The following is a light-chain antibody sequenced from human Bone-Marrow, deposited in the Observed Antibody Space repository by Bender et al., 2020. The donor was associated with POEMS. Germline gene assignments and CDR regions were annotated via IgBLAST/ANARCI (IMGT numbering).Light chain of an antibody. CDR3: YSYAGSSTFYV. Sequence: QSALTQPASVSESPGQSITISCTGTSSDIGSYNLVSWYQQHPGEAPKLMIYEDNKRPSGVSSRFSGSKSGNTASLTISGLQAEDEADYYCYSYAGSSTFYVFGSGTKVTVL. V-gene: IGLV2-23*01. J-gene: IGLJ1*01. CDR2: EDN. CDR1: SSDIGSYNL.